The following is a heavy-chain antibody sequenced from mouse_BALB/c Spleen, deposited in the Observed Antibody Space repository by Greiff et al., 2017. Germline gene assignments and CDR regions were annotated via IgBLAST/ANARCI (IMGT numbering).Heavy chain of an antibody. CDR3: ARTYGHWDFDV. V-gene: IGHV1-55*01. J-gene: IGHJ1*01. D-gene: IGHD1-1*02. CDR2: IYPGSGST. Sequence: QVQLQQPGAELVKPGTSVKLSCKASGYNFTSYWINWVKLRPGQGLEWIGDIYPGSGSTNYNEKFKSKATLTVDTSSSTAYMQLSSLASEDSALYYCARTYGHWDFDVWGAGTTVTVSS. CDR1: GYNFTSYW.